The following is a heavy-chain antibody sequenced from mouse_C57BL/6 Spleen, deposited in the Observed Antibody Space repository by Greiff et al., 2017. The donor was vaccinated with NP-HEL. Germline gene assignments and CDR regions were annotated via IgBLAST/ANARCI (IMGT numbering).Heavy chain of an antibody. CDR3: AKGDDYDQDYAMDY. CDR2: IWRGGST. CDR1: GFSLTSYG. D-gene: IGHD2-4*01. Sequence: QVQLKESGPGLVQPSQSLSITCTVSGFSLTSYGVHWVRQSPGKGLEWLGVIWRGGSTDYNAAFMSRLSITKDNSKSQVFFKMNSLQADDTAIYYCAKGDDYDQDYAMDYWGQGTSVTVSS. V-gene: IGHV2-5*01. J-gene: IGHJ4*01.